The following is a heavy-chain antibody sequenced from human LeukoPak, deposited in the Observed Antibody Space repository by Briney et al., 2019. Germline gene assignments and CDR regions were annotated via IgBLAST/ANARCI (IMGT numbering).Heavy chain of an antibody. CDR3: ARDTVTTEKGFGFDP. CDR2: VDYTGIT. J-gene: IGHJ5*02. CDR1: GGSISSSGYY. Sequence: SETLSLTCTVSGGSISSSGYYWGWIRQPPGKGLEWIGSVDYTGITSHSPSLKSRVTISVDTSKNQFSLKLSSVTAADTAVYYCARDTVTTEKGFGFDPWGQGTLVTVSS. D-gene: IGHD4-17*01. V-gene: IGHV4-39*07.